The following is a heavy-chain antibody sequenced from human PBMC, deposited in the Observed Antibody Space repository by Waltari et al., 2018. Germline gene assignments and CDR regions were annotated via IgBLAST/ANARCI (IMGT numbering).Heavy chain of an antibody. CDR2: VRFDGNNA. V-gene: IGHV3-30*02. CDR1: GFAMPSSG. CDR3: AKDLSYGPDY. J-gene: IGHJ4*02. Sequence: QVQLVESGGGVVQPGGSRRLSCAASGFAMPSSGVHWVRQAPGKGLEWVTFVRFDGNNAFYADSVTGRFSISRDTSKNTLYLHMNSLRVEDTAVYYCAKDLSYGPDYWGQGTLVTVSS. D-gene: IGHD3-10*01.